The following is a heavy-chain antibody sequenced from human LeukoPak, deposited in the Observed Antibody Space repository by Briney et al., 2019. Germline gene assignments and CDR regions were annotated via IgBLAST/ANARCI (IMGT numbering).Heavy chain of an antibody. Sequence: GGSLRLSCAASGFTFDNFAMHWVRQAPGKGLEWVSAISGSGGSTYYADSVKGRFTISRDNSKNTLYLQMNSLRAEDTAVYYCAKITNQAVAGPALFDYWGQGTLVTVSS. CDR2: ISGSGGST. CDR3: AKITNQAVAGPALFDY. J-gene: IGHJ4*02. D-gene: IGHD6-19*01. CDR1: GFTFDNFA. V-gene: IGHV3-23*01.